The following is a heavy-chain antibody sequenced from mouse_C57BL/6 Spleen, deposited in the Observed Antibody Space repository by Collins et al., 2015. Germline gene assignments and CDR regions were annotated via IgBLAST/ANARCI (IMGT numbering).Heavy chain of an antibody. CDR2: INPSDSYT. CDR1: GYTFTSYW. J-gene: IGHJ3*01. Sequence: QPGAELVKPGASVKLSCKASGYTFTSYWMHWVKQRPGQGLEWIGEINPSDSYTNYNQKFKGKATLTVDKSSSTAYMQLSSLTSEDSAVYYCARDENDGYFAWFAYWGQGTLVTVSA. V-gene: IGHV1-69*02. D-gene: IGHD2-3*01. CDR3: ARDENDGYFAWFAY.